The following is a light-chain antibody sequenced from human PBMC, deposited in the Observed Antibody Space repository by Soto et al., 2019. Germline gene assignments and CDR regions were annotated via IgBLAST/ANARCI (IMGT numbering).Light chain of an antibody. Sequence: DIVMTQSPDSLAVSLGERATINCRSSQSVLYTFNNRNCLAWFQQKPGQPPKLLIYWASTRESGVPDRFSGSGSGTDFTLTIGSLQAEDVAVYYCQQYLTTPYTFCQGTKLEIK. CDR1: QSVLYTFNNRNC. CDR2: WAS. J-gene: IGKJ2*01. V-gene: IGKV4-1*01. CDR3: QQYLTTPYT.